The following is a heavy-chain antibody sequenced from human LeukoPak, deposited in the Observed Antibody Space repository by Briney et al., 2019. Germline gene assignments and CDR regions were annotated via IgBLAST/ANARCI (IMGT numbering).Heavy chain of an antibody. Sequence: PGGSLRLSCAASGFTFSSYWMSWVRQAPGKGLEWVANIKQDGSEKYYVDSVKGRFTISRDNAKNSLYLQMNSLRAEDTALYYCAGVVPAANAFDIWGQGTMVTVSS. J-gene: IGHJ3*02. CDR3: AGVVPAANAFDI. CDR1: GFTFSSYW. CDR2: IKQDGSEK. V-gene: IGHV3-7*03. D-gene: IGHD2-2*01.